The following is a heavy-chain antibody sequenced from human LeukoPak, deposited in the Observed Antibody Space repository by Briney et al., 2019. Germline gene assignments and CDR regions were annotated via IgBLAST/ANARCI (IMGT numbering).Heavy chain of an antibody. Sequence: GGSLRLSCAASGFTFSDYNMHWVRLAPGKGLEWVSYISTGSSYTNYADSVKGRFTISRDNAKNSLYLQMNSLRAEDTAVYYCARSKQGHYYDSSGFWSSFDYWGQGTLVAVSS. J-gene: IGHJ4*02. D-gene: IGHD3-22*01. V-gene: IGHV3-11*03. CDR3: ARSKQGHYYDSSGFWSSFDY. CDR1: GFTFSDYN. CDR2: ISTGSSYT.